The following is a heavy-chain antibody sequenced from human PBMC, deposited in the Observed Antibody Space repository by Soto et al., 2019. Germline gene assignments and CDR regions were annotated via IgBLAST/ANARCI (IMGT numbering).Heavy chain of an antibody. Sequence: PSETLSLTCTVSGGSISSYYWGWIRQPPGKGREWIGYIYYSGSTNYNPSLKSRVTISVDTSKNQFSLKLSSVTAADTAVYYCARRDRYCSGGSCFPGALDIWGQGTMVTVSS. CDR2: IYYSGST. CDR3: ARRDRYCSGGSCFPGALDI. CDR1: GGSISSYY. J-gene: IGHJ3*02. V-gene: IGHV4-59*08. D-gene: IGHD2-15*01.